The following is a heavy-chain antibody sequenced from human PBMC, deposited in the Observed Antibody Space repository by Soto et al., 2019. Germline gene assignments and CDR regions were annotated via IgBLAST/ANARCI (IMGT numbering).Heavy chain of an antibody. CDR2: ISSSSSYI. CDR1: GFTFRSYV. V-gene: IGHV3-21*01. J-gene: IGHJ3*02. Sequence: GGSLRLSCAASGFTFRSYVMNWVRQAPGKGLEWVSSISSSSSYIYYADSVKGRFTISRDNAKNSLYLQMNSLRAEDTAVYYCAREDSGYKDAFDIWGQGTMVTVSS. CDR3: AREDSGYKDAFDI. D-gene: IGHD3-22*01.